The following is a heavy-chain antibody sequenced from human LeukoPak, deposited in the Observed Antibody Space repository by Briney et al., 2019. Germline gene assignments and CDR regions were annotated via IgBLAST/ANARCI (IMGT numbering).Heavy chain of an antibody. CDR3: AKGVTMIVVCIDY. CDR1: GFTFSSYA. J-gene: IGHJ4*02. D-gene: IGHD3-22*01. V-gene: IGHV3-23*01. Sequence: GGSLRLSCAASGFTFSSYAMSWVRQAPGEGLEWVSAISGSGGSTYYADSVKGRFTISRDNSKNTLYLQMNSLRAEDTAVYYCAKGVTMIVVCIDYWGQGTLVTVSS. CDR2: ISGSGGST.